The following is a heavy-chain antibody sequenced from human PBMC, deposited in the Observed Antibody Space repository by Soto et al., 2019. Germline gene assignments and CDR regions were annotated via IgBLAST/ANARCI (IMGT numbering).Heavy chain of an antibody. V-gene: IGHV6-1*01. Sequence: SQPVSLTGAICGHSVYINSAAWNWIRQSPSRGLEWLGRTYYRSKWYNDYAVSVKSRITINPDTSKNQFSLQLNSVTPEDTAVYYCARGEAARYYGMDVWGQGTTVPVAS. J-gene: IGHJ6*02. CDR2: TYYRSKWYN. D-gene: IGHD6-6*01. CDR1: GHSVYINSAA. CDR3: ARGEAARYYGMDV.